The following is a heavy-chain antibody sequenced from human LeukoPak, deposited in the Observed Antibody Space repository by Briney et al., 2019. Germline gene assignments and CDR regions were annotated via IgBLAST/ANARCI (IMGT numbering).Heavy chain of an antibody. CDR1: GDSISSGDYY. D-gene: IGHD6-19*01. Sequence: PSETLSLTCTVSGDSISSGDYYWSWIRQPAGKGLEWIGRISSSGSTNYNPSLKSRVTISVDTSKNQFSLKLSSVTAADTAVYYCARHFFVSVAGIISLPFYAFDIWGQGTMVTVSS. CDR3: ARHFFVSVAGIISLPFYAFDI. CDR2: ISSSGST. J-gene: IGHJ3*02. V-gene: IGHV4-61*02.